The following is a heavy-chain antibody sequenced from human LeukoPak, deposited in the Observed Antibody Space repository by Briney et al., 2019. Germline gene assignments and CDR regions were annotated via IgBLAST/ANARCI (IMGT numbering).Heavy chain of an antibody. V-gene: IGHV3-23*01. Sequence: GGSLRLSCAASGFTFSTYGMIWVRQAPGKGLEWISGISRSGGRSDYADSVEGRFTISRDNSKNTLYLQMNSLRAEDTAVYYCAKHMEYKDAFDIWGQGTMVTVSS. J-gene: IGHJ3*02. CDR2: ISRSGGRS. D-gene: IGHD2-21*01. CDR3: AKHMEYKDAFDI. CDR1: GFTFSTYG.